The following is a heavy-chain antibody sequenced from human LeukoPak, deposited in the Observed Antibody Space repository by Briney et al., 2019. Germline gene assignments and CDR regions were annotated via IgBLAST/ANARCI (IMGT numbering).Heavy chain of an antibody. Sequence: SETLSLTCTVSDDSINTNSYYWTWIRQPPGEGLGRVASLHYSGTPYYSPSLSSRISIFVDTSKRQFSLQVRSVTASDTAMYYCSRGDDSYKQGNFWGQGTLVTVSS. CDR1: DDSINTNSYY. D-gene: IGHD5-24*01. J-gene: IGHJ4*02. CDR3: SRGDDSYKQGNF. CDR2: LHYSGTP. V-gene: IGHV4-39*01.